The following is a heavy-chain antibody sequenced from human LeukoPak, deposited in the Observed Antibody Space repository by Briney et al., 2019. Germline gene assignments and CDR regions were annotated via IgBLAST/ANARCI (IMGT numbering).Heavy chain of an antibody. D-gene: IGHD6-19*01. CDR3: ARRGASSGGLDY. Sequence: AGGSLRLSCAASGFTFSSYSMNWVRQAPGKGLEWVSYISSYSTIYYADSVKGRFTISRDNAKNSLYLQMNSLRAEDTAVYYCARRGASSGGLDYWGQGTLVTVSS. V-gene: IGHV3-48*01. CDR2: ISSYSTI. CDR1: GFTFSSYS. J-gene: IGHJ4*02.